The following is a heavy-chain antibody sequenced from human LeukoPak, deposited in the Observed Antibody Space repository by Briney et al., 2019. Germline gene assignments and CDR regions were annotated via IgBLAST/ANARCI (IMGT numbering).Heavy chain of an antibody. V-gene: IGHV1-8*01. D-gene: IGHD3-9*01. J-gene: IGHJ6*03. CDR3: ARGTLDYDVVTGIHYYYMDV. Sequence: TCNVSGYPFTSYEINWVRQATGEGLEWMGWMKPDSGNSAYAQKFRGRVTLSSNSSINTAYMEVSSLGSDDTAVYFCARGTLDYDVVTGIHYYYMDVWGTGTTVTVSS. CDR1: GYPFTSYE. CDR2: MKPDSGNS.